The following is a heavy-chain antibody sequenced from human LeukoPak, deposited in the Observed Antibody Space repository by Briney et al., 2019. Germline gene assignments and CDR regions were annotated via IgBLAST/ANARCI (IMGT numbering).Heavy chain of an antibody. J-gene: IGHJ2*01. D-gene: IGHD1-26*01. V-gene: IGHV3-64*01. Sequence: GGSLRLSCAASGIIFSNYAMHWVRQGPGKGLECISTISSDRGSTYYANSVKGRFTISRDNSKNTLYLQMGILRAEDMAVYYCARGRQGAKTRYFDLWGRGTRVTVSS. CDR3: ARGRQGAKTRYFDL. CDR1: GIIFSNYA. CDR2: ISSDRGST.